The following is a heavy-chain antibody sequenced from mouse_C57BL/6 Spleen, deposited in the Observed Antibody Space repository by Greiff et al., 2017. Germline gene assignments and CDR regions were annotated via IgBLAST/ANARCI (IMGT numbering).Heavy chain of an antibody. CDR3: ARSSTFDYYFDY. V-gene: IGHV1-47*01. D-gene: IGHD5-1*01. J-gene: IGHJ2*01. Sequence: QVQLQQSGAELVRPGASVKMSCKASGYTFTTYPMDWVKQNPGQGLEWIGDFDPYTGDTKYNQKFKGKATLTVDTSSNTVYLELSRLTSDDSAVYYCARSSTFDYYFDYWGKGTTLTVSS. CDR1: GYTFTTYP. CDR2: FDPYTGDT.